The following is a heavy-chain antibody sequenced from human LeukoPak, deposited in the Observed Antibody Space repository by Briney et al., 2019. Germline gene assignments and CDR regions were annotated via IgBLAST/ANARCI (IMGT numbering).Heavy chain of an antibody. CDR1: EFSVSSNY. V-gene: IGHV3-66*01. Sequence: GGSLRLSCAASEFSVSSNYMTWVRRAPGKGLECVSIIYSGGTTYYADSVRGRFTISRDNSKNTLYLQMDRLRVEDTAVYYCARKSDSLMLRGGDCWGQGTLVTVSS. CDR2: IYSGGTT. J-gene: IGHJ4*02. CDR3: ARKSDSLMLRGGDC. D-gene: IGHD3-10*01.